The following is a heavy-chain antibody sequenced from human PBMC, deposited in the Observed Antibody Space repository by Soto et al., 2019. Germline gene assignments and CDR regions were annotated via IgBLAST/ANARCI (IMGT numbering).Heavy chain of an antibody. CDR1: GGSISSYY. V-gene: IGHV4-59*01. Sequence: SETLSLTCTVSGGSISSYYWSWIRQSPWKGLEWIAYINYSGSTNYNPSLKSRVTISVDTSKNQFSLKLSSVTAADTAVYYCARGYISGRRLPFDYWHQGTLVTVPQ. J-gene: IGHJ4*02. CDR3: ARGYISGRRLPFDY. D-gene: IGHD6-19*01. CDR2: INYSGST.